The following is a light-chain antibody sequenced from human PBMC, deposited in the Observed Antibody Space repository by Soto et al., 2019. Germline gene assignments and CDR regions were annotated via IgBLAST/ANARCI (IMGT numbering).Light chain of an antibody. CDR1: QSVSSN. J-gene: IGKJ1*01. CDR2: GAS. V-gene: IGKV3-15*01. CDR3: QQYNNWPRA. Sequence: EIVMTQSPATLSVSPGERATLSCRASQSVSSNLAWYQQKPGQAPRLLIYGASTRATGIPARFSVSGSGTDFTLTISSLQSDDFAGYYCQQYNNWPRAFGKGTKVEIK.